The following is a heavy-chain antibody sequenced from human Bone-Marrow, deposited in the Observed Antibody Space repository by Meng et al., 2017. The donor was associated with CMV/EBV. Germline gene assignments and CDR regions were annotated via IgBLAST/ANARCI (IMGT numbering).Heavy chain of an antibody. Sequence: GESLKISCAASGLTFRTSWMHWIRQAPGKGLVRVARINGGESTTSQADSVKGRFTIPRDNARSTVFVQMNSLRAEDTAVYYCASDGKTVDYWGQGTLVTVSS. CDR2: INGGESTT. D-gene: IGHD4-17*01. V-gene: IGHV3-74*01. J-gene: IGHJ4*02. CDR1: GLTFRTSW. CDR3: ASDGKTVDY.